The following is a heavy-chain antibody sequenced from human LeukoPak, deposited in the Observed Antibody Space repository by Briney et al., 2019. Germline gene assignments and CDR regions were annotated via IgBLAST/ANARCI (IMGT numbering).Heavy chain of an antibody. CDR1: GFSISSGSYY. CDR2: IYTSGTT. D-gene: IGHD3-22*01. V-gene: IGHV4-61*02. CDR3: ASALGVYYDTSGYELGY. J-gene: IGHJ4*02. Sequence: SQTLSLTCTVSGFSISSGSYYWSCIRQPAGKGLEWIVRIYTSGTTHYNPSLNSRATISVDTSKTQFSLKLSSVTAADTALYYCASALGVYYDTSGYELGYWGQGTLVTVSS.